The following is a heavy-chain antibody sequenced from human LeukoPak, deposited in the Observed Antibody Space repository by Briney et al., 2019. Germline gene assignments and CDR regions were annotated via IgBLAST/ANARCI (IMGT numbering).Heavy chain of an antibody. Sequence: SETLSLTCTVSGGSISSSSYYWGWIRQPPGKGLEWIGSIYYSGSTYYNPSLKSRVTISVDTSKNQFSLKLSSVTAADTAVYYCARDTSYYGSGSLLGTDYWGQGTLVTVSS. D-gene: IGHD3-10*01. CDR2: IYYSGST. CDR3: ARDTSYYGSGSLLGTDY. CDR1: GGSISSSSYY. V-gene: IGHV4-39*07. J-gene: IGHJ4*02.